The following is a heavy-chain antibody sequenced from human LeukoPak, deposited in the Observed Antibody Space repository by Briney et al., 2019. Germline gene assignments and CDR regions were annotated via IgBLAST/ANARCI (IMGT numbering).Heavy chain of an antibody. CDR2: IRSKANSYVT. CDR3: VGDGHSNTGMNY. D-gene: IGHD2/OR15-2a*01. Sequence: GGSLKLTCATSGFTFSGSTIHWVRQAPGKGLEWIGLIRSKANSYVTIYGASVKGRFTISRDDSKNTAYLHMNSLKTEDTAVYYCVGDGHSNTGMNYWGQGTLVTVSS. V-gene: IGHV3-73*01. CDR1: GFTFSGST. J-gene: IGHJ4*02.